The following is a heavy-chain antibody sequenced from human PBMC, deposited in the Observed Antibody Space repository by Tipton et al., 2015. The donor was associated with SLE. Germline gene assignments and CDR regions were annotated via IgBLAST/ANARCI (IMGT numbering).Heavy chain of an antibody. CDR3: ASQTVPDY. D-gene: IGHD3-10*01. V-gene: IGHV4-61*02. J-gene: IGHJ4*02. Sequence: TLSLTCTVSGGSISSGGYYWSWIRQPAGKGLEWIGRIYSSGSTHYNPSLKSRVTISVDTSKNQFSLKLSSVTAADTAVYYCASQTVPDYWGQGTLVTVSS. CDR2: IYSSGST. CDR1: GGSISSGGYY.